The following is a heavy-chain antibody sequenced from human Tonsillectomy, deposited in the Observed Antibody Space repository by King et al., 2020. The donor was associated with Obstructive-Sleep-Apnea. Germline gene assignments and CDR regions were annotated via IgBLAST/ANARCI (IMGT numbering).Heavy chain of an antibody. D-gene: IGHD5-12*01. J-gene: IGHJ4*02. CDR2: ISYDGINK. V-gene: IGHV3-30-3*01. Sequence: VQLVESGGGVVQPGRSLRLSCAASGFSFSDYAMHWVRQAPGKGLEWVGVISYDGINKYYADSVQGRFTISRDNSENMLYLQMDSLRTEDTAVYFCAGDYWEKVATSLHYWGQGILVTVSS. CDR3: AGDYWEKVATSLHY. CDR1: GFSFSDYA.